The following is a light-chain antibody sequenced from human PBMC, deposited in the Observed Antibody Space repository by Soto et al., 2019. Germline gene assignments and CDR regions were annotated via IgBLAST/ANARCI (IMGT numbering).Light chain of an antibody. CDR2: ESS. V-gene: IGKV3-11*01. CDR3: QQRSNWPWT. Sequence: EIVMTQSPATLSVSPGERATLSCRASQNVANYLDWYQQKPGQAPRLLIYESSNRATGIAARFSGSGSGTDFTLTISSLEPEDFAVYYCQQRSNWPWTFGQGTKVDIK. J-gene: IGKJ1*01. CDR1: QNVANY.